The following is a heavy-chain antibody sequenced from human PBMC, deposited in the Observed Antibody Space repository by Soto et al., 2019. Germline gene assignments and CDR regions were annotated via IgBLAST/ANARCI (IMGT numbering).Heavy chain of an antibody. D-gene: IGHD2-8*01. CDR3: ARHSMTTSGLIQHWFDP. J-gene: IGHJ5*02. Sequence: PSGSLEIASAASGDSVKSTIVSLGLNRKPPGKGLEWFGSIYYEGRTYYNPSLESRIGMSGDTVNNQLSPKPTYVAAADTAAYYCARHSMTTSGLIQHWFDPWGQGTLVTVPQ. V-gene: IGHV4-39*01. CDR1: GDSVKSTIVS. CDR2: IYYEGRT.